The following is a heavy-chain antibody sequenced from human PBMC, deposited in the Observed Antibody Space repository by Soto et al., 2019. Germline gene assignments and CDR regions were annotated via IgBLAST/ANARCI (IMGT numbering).Heavy chain of an antibody. J-gene: IGHJ6*02. CDR3: ARDLTIVPATHPRLENYGMDV. Sequence: VQLVQSAAEVKKTGASVKVSCKASGYSFTSYGISWVRRAPGQGLEWMGWISPYNGHTQFVQRFQGRVSMTTDTSTKTVYMELRNLRSDDTAHYYCARDLTIVPATHPRLENYGMDVWGQGTTVIVSS. CDR1: GYSFTSYG. V-gene: IGHV1-18*01. CDR2: ISPYNGHT. D-gene: IGHD2-2*01.